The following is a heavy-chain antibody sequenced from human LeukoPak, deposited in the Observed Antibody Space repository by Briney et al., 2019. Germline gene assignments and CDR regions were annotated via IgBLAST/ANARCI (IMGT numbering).Heavy chain of an antibody. J-gene: IGHJ3*01. CDR1: GAYISNYY. D-gene: IGHD3-22*01. V-gene: IGHV4-4*07. CDR2: LHASESA. CDR3: ASLSSGAGFDV. Sequence: SETLSLTCTVSGAYISNYYWTWVRQPVAQGLEWIGRLHASESAIYNPALKSRVTMSLDTSKDQLSLTLTSVTAADSAVYYCASLSSGAGFDVWGQGTVVIVSS.